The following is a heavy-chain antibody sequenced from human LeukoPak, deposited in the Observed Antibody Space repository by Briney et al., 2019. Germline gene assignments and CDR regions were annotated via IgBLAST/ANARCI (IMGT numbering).Heavy chain of an antibody. V-gene: IGHV3-9*01. CDR3: AKGSQYQLLSYYFDY. Sequence: GGSLRVSCAASGFTFDDYAMHWVRQAPGKGLEWVSGISWNSGSIGYADSVKGRFTISRDNAKNSLYLQMNSLRAEDTALYYCAKGSQYQLLSYYFDYWGQGTLVTVSS. CDR2: ISWNSGSI. J-gene: IGHJ4*02. CDR1: GFTFDDYA. D-gene: IGHD2-2*01.